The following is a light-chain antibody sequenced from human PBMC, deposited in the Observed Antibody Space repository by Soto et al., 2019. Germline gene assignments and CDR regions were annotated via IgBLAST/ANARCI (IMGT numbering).Light chain of an antibody. V-gene: IGLV2-14*01. CDR1: SSDVGAYNY. Sequence: QSALTQPASVSGSPGQSITISCTGTSSDVGAYNYVSWYQQHPGKAPKLMIYEVSNRPSGVSHHFSGSKSDNTASLTISGLQTDDEADYYCSSYTSSRTLVFGTGTKVTVL. CDR3: SSYTSSRTLV. CDR2: EVS. J-gene: IGLJ1*01.